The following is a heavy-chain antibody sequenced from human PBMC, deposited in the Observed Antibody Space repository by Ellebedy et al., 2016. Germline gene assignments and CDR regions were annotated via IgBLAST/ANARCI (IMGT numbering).Heavy chain of an antibody. D-gene: IGHD3-10*01. Sequence: GGSLRLXXAASRFSLSSYGMHWVRQAPGKGLEWVAIIWSDGSNEYYADSVKGRFTISRDTSKNTLYLQMNSLRAEDTAVYYCARSVQFGFDLWGQGTMVTVSS. CDR2: IWSDGSNE. V-gene: IGHV3-33*01. CDR3: ARSVQFGFDL. CDR1: RFSLSSYG. J-gene: IGHJ3*01.